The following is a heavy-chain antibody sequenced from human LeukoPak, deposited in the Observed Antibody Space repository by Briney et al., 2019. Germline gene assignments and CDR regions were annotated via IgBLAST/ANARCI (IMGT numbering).Heavy chain of an antibody. D-gene: IGHD3-10*01. CDR3: AREGVHAYFDY. CDR1: GGSFSGYY. J-gene: IGHJ4*02. Sequence: SETLSLTCAVYGGSFSGYYWSWIRQPPGKGLEWIGYIYYSGSTNYNPSLKSRVTISVDTSKNQFSLKLSSVTAADTAVYYCAREGVHAYFDYWGQGTLVTVSS. CDR2: IYYSGST. V-gene: IGHV4-59*01.